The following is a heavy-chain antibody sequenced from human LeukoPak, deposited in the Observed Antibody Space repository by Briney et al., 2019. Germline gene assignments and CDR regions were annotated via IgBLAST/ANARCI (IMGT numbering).Heavy chain of an antibody. CDR2: IIPIFGTA. D-gene: IGHD1-26*01. V-gene: IGHV1-69*05. J-gene: IGHJ3*02. Sequence: SVKVSCRASGGTFGSYAISCVRQAPGQGLEWVGGIIPIFGTANYAQKLQGRVTMTTDTSTSTAYMELRSLRSDDTAVYYCAATRFSGSYFGPDAFDIWGQGTMVTVSS. CDR3: AATRFSGSYFGPDAFDI. CDR1: GGTFGSYA.